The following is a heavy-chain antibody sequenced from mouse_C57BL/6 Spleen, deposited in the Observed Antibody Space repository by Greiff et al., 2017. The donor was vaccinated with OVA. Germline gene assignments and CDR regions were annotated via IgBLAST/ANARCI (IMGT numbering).Heavy chain of an antibody. Sequence: VHVKQSGAELVRPGASVKLSCTASGFNIKDYYMHWVKQRPEQGLEWIGRIDPEDGDTDYAPKFQGKATMTADTSSNTAYLQLSSLTSEDTAVYYCTTYDGYYWFAYWGQGTLVTVSA. J-gene: IGHJ3*01. CDR3: TTYDGYYWFAY. D-gene: IGHD2-3*01. V-gene: IGHV14-1*01. CDR1: GFNIKDYY. CDR2: IDPEDGDT.